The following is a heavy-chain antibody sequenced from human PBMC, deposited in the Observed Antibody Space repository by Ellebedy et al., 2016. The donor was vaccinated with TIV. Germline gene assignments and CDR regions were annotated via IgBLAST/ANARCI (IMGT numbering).Heavy chain of an antibody. Sequence: ASVKVSXXVSGYTLTELSMHWVRQAPGKGLEWMGGFDPEDGETIYAQKFQGRVTMTEDTSTDTAYMELSSLRSEDTAVYYCATDPRLWFGELKTGIRFDPWGQGTLVTVSS. V-gene: IGHV1-24*01. D-gene: IGHD3-10*01. CDR3: ATDPRLWFGELKTGIRFDP. CDR1: GYTLTELS. CDR2: FDPEDGET. J-gene: IGHJ5*02.